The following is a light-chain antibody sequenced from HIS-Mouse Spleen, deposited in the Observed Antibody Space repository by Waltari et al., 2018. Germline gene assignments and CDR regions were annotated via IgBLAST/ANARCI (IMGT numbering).Light chain of an antibody. CDR1: SSDVGGYHY. Sequence: QSALTQPASVSGSPGQSITISCTGTSSDVGGYHYVSWYQQHPGKAPKLLIYDVSNRPSGVSNRFSGFKSGNTASLTISGLQAEDEADYYCSSYTSSSPLFGGGTKLTVL. V-gene: IGLV2-14*03. J-gene: IGLJ2*01. CDR2: DVS. CDR3: SSYTSSSPL.